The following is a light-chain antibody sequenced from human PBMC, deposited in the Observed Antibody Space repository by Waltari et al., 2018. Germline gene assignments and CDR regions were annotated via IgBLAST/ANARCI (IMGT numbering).Light chain of an antibody. CDR3: ATWDDSLNGYVV. CDR1: SSNIGRNT. Sequence: QSVLTQPPSASGTPGPRVTISCSGISSNIGRNTVNWYQTPPGTAPKLLIYSNNQRPSGVPDRFSGSKSGTSASLAISGLQSEDEADYYCATWDDSLNGYVVFGGGTKLTVL. V-gene: IGLV1-44*01. CDR2: SNN. J-gene: IGLJ2*01.